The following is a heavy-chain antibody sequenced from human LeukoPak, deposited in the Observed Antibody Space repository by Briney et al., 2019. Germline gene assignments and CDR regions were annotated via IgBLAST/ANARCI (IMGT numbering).Heavy chain of an antibody. D-gene: IGHD4-11*01. Sequence: SSEKVSCKASVYTFTRYDINWVRQATGQGIEWMGWMNPNSGNTGDAQKFQGRVTMTRNTCISTAYMELSSLRSEDTAVYYCARGRVNYGYWGQGTLVTVSS. J-gene: IGHJ4*02. CDR1: VYTFTRYD. V-gene: IGHV1-8*01. CDR3: ARGRVNYGY. CDR2: MNPNSGNT.